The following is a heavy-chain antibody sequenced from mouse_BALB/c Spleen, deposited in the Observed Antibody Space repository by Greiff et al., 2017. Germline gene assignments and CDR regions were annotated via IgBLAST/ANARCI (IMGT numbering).Heavy chain of an antibody. V-gene: IGHV3-8*02. J-gene: IGHJ4*01. CDR3: ARGDYGSSYAMDY. Sequence: EVQRVESGPSLVKPSQTLSLTCSVTGDSITSGYWNWIRKFPGNKLEYMGYISYSGSTYYNPSLKSRISITRDTSKNQYYLQLNSVTTEDTATYYCARGDYGSSYAMDYWGQGTSVTVSS. CDR2: ISYSGST. D-gene: IGHD1-1*01. CDR1: GDSITSGY.